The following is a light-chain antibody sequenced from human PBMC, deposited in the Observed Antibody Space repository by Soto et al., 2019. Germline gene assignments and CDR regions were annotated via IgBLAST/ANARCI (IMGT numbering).Light chain of an antibody. CDR1: SSDVGGYTY. Sequence: QSVLTQPASVSGSPRQSITISCTGASSDVGGYTYVSWYQQHPGKAPKLIIYEVNNRPSGVSHRFSGSKSGNTASLTISGLQAEDEADYYCSSYTSGSTLYVFGTGTKVTV. J-gene: IGLJ1*01. CDR3: SSYTSGSTLYV. CDR2: EVN. V-gene: IGLV2-14*01.